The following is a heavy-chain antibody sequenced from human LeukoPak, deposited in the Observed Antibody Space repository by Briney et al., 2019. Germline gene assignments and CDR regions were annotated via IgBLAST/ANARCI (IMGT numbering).Heavy chain of an antibody. CDR3: AKVRGSGSYYNPRVLGYMDA. CDR2: IRYDGSNK. CDR1: GFTFSSYG. V-gene: IGHV3-30*02. Sequence: GGSLRLSCAASGFTFSSYGMHWVRQAPGKGLEWVAFIRYDGSNKYYADSVKGRFTISRDNSKNTLYLQMNSLRAEDTAVYYCAKVRGSGSYYNPRVLGYMDAWGKGTTVTISS. J-gene: IGHJ6*03. D-gene: IGHD3-10*01.